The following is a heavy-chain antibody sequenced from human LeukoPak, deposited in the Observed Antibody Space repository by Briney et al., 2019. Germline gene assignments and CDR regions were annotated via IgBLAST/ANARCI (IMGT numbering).Heavy chain of an antibody. D-gene: IGHD4-17*01. J-gene: IGHJ4*02. V-gene: IGHV5-51*01. CDR2: IYPGDSDT. CDR1: GYRFTNYW. CDR3: ATFPSYYGDYPYFDF. Sequence: GESLKISCKGSGYRFTNYWIGWVRQMPGKGLEWMGIIYPGDSDTRYSPSFQGQVTISVDKSITTAYLQWSSLKASDTAVYYCATFPSYYGDYPYFDFWGQGTLVTFSS.